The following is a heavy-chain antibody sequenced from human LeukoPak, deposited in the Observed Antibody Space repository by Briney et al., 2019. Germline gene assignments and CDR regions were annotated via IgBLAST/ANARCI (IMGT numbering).Heavy chain of an antibody. Sequence: GESLKISCKCSGYSFTSYWIGWVRQMPGKGLGWMGIIYSVDSDTRYSPSFQGQVTISADKSISTASLQWSSLKASDTAMYYCARHGYYDSSGYYWIDYWGQGTLVTVSS. CDR2: IYSVDSDT. CDR3: ARHGYYDSSGYYWIDY. D-gene: IGHD3-22*01. V-gene: IGHV5-51*01. J-gene: IGHJ4*02. CDR1: GYSFTSYW.